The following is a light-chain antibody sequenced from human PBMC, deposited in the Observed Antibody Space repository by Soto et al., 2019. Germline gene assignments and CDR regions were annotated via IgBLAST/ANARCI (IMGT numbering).Light chain of an antibody. CDR2: EVT. V-gene: IGLV2-14*03. CDR3: TSFSTTTSPHVL. CDR1: RSDVGSYNY. Sequence: QSALTQPASVSGSPGQSITISCAGTRSDVGSYNYVSWYQQHPGKAPKLMIYEVTYRPAGVSARFSGSKSGSTASLTISGLQAEDEADYYCTSFSTTTSPHVLFGGGTKVTVL. J-gene: IGLJ2*01.